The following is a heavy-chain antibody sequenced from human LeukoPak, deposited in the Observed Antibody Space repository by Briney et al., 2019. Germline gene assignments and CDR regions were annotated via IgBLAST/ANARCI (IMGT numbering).Heavy chain of an antibody. J-gene: IGHJ6*04. V-gene: IGHV1-58*01. CDR2: IVVGSGNT. CDR3: AAGGWYYYGMDV. D-gene: IGHD6-19*01. CDR1: GFTFTSSA. Sequence: GTSVTVSCKASGFTFTSSAVQWVRQARGQRLEGIGWIVVGSGNTNYAQKFQERVTITRDMSTSTAYMELSSLRSEDTAVYYCAAGGWYYYGMDVWGKGTTVTVSS.